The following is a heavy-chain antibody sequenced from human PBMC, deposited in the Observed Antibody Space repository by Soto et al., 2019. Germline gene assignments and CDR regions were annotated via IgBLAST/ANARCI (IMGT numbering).Heavy chain of an antibody. CDR1: GFICSSYG. D-gene: IGHD2-8*02. J-gene: IGHJ3*02. CDR3: AKATATGGGAFDI. Sequence: GGSLRLSCAASGFICSSYGMSWVRQAPGKGLEWVSTILVDGRTFYVDSVKGRFTISRDSSQNTVYLQMNSLTAGDTALYYCAKATATGGGAFDICGQGTMVTVSS. V-gene: IGHV3-23*01. CDR2: ILVDGRT.